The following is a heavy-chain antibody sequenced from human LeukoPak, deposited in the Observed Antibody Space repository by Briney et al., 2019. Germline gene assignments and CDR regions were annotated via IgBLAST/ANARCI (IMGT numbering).Heavy chain of an antibody. CDR3: ARVSDCCWYSSGWSAYYYGMDV. V-gene: IGHV1-18*01. CDR2: ISAYNGNT. D-gene: IGHD6-19*01. Sequence: ASVKVSCKASGYTFTSYGISWVRQAPGQGLEWTGWISAYNGNTNYAQKLQGRVTMTTDTSTSTAYMELRSLRSDDTAVYYCARVSDCCWYSSGWSAYYYGMDVWGQGTTVTVSS. CDR1: GYTFTSYG. J-gene: IGHJ6*02.